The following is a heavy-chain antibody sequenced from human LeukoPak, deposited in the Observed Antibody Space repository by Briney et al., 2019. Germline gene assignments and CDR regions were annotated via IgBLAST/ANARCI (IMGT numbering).Heavy chain of an antibody. J-gene: IGHJ4*02. V-gene: IGHV3-74*01. Sequence: PGRSLRLSCAASGFTLSMYLMHWVRQVPGKGLVWVSNIDYNGRTTHYADSVRGRFTISRDNAKNTVYLQMNNLRVEDTAVYFCVREVGSFDDWGQGILVTVSP. CDR1: GFTLSMYL. CDR2: IDYNGRTT. CDR3: VREVGSFDD. D-gene: IGHD1-26*01.